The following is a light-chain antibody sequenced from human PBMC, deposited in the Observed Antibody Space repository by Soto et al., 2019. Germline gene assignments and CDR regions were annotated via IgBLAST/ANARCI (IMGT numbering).Light chain of an antibody. CDR1: SSDVGGYNY. CDR3: SSYTSRSTYVV. Sequence: QSALTQPASVSGSPGQSITISCTGTSSDVGGYNYVSWYQQHPGKAPKLMIYEVSNRPSGVSNRFSGSKSGTTASLTISGLQAEDEADYSCSSYTSRSTYVVFGGGPKLTSL. CDR2: EVS. V-gene: IGLV2-14*01. J-gene: IGLJ2*01.